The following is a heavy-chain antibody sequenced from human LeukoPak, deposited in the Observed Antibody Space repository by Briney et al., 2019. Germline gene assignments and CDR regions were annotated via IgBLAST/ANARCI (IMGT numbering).Heavy chain of an antibody. CDR2: ISGSGGRGGRT. Sequence: GGSLRLPCEASGYTFKGYGLTWVRQAPGKGLEWVSGISGSGGRGGRTYYADSVKGRFTISRDNSKNTLHLQMNSLTAEDTAMYYCAKATGTLGNWGQGTLVTVSS. CDR1: GYTFKGYG. V-gene: IGHV3-23*01. D-gene: IGHD1-1*01. J-gene: IGHJ4*02. CDR3: AKATGTLGN.